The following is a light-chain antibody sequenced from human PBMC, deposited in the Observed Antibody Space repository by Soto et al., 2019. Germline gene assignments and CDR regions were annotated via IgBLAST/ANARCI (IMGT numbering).Light chain of an antibody. CDR1: QSGSSSY. V-gene: IGKV3-20*01. CDR3: QHYRTS. CDR2: GAS. Sequence: ENVLTQSPGTLSLSPGERATLSCRASQSGSSSYLAWYQQKPGQAPRQLIYGASSRATGIPDRFSGSGSETYFTLTITRLEPEDFSVYCCQHYRTSFGGGTRVEIK. J-gene: IGKJ4*01.